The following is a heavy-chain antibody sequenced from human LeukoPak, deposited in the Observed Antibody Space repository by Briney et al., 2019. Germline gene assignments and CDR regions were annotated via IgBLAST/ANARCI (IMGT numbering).Heavy chain of an antibody. J-gene: IGHJ4*02. D-gene: IGHD3-10*01. V-gene: IGHV1-2*02. Sequence: ASVKVSCKASAYTFTGYYMHWVRQAPGQGLEWMGWINPNSGGTNYAQKFQGRVTMTRDTSISTAYMELSRLRSDDTAVYYCARDLGYYYGSGSSDYCGQGTLVTVSS. CDR3: ARDLGYYYGSGSSDY. CDR1: AYTFTGYY. CDR2: INPNSGGT.